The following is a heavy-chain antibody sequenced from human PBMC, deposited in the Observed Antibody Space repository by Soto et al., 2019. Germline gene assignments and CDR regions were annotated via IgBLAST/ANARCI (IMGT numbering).Heavy chain of an antibody. CDR2: IYYSGST. CDR1: GGSVSSGSYY. D-gene: IGHD4-17*01. Sequence: QVQLQESGPGLVKPSETLSLTCTVSGGSVSSGSYYWSWIRQPPGKGLEWIGYIYYSGSTNYNPSLKSRVTISVDTSKNQFSLKLSSVTAADTAVYYCARIGAVTSSYDYYGMDVWGQGTTVTVSS. CDR3: ARIGAVTSSYDYYGMDV. V-gene: IGHV4-61*01. J-gene: IGHJ6*02.